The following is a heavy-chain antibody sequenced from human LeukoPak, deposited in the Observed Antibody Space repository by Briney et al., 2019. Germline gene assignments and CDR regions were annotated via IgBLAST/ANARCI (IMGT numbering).Heavy chain of an antibody. Sequence: GSLRLSCAASGFTFSSYWMSWVRQGTGKGLEWVANIKQDGSEKYYVDSVKGRFTISRDNAKNSLYLQMNSLRAEDTAVYYCARFPDYYDSSGYSYYFDYWGQGTLVTVSS. V-gene: IGHV3-7*01. CDR3: ARFPDYYDSSGYSYYFDY. CDR1: GFTFSSYW. CDR2: IKQDGSEK. D-gene: IGHD3-22*01. J-gene: IGHJ4*02.